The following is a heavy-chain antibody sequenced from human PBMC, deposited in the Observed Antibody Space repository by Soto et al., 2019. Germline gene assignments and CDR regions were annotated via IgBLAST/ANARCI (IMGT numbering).Heavy chain of an antibody. J-gene: IGHJ4*02. CDR3: ARVKSRPLPAY. Sequence: GAAVKVSCYAAGYTFTSNCMYWVRQAPGQGLEWMGWISANNGNTNYAQKLQGRVTMTTDPSTSTAYMELRCLRSDHTAVSDCARVKSRPLPAYWGQGTLVPVSP. V-gene: IGHV1-18*01. CDR2: ISANNGNT. CDR1: GYTFTSNC.